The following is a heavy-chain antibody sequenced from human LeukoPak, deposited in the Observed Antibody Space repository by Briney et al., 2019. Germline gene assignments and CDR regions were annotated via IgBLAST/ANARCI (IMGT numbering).Heavy chain of an antibody. D-gene: IGHD3-10*01. V-gene: IGHV1-18*01. CDR2: INTYNGNT. Sequence: GASVKVSXKASGYTFTSYGISWVRQAPGQGLEWMGWINTYNGNTNYAQKLQGRVTMTTDTSTNTAYMELRSLRSDDTAVYYCARAYGSGLNWFDPWGQGTLVTVSS. J-gene: IGHJ5*02. CDR3: ARAYGSGLNWFDP. CDR1: GYTFTSYG.